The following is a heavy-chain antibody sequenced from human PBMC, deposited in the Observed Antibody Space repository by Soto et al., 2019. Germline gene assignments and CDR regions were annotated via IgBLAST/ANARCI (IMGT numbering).Heavy chain of an antibody. CDR1: GGTFSSYA. J-gene: IGHJ6*02. CDR3: ARDYCSGGSCPSYGMDV. V-gene: IGHV1-69*13. Sequence: ASVKVSCKASGGTFSSYAISWVRQAPVQGLEWMGGIIPIFGTANYAQKFQGRVTITADESTSTAYMELSSLRSEDTAVYYCARDYCSGGSCPSYGMDVWGQGTMVTVSS. D-gene: IGHD2-15*01. CDR2: IIPIFGTA.